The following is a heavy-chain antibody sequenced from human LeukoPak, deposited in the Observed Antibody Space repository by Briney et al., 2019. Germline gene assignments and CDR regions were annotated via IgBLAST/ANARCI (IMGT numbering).Heavy chain of an antibody. V-gene: IGHV3-53*04. J-gene: IGHJ4*02. CDR3: ARERYCSSTSCYPFDY. CDR2: IYSGGST. CDR1: GFTVSSNY. D-gene: IGHD2-2*01. Sequence: PGGSLRLSCAASGFTVSSNYMSWVRQAPGKGLEWVSVIYSGGSTYYADSVKGRFTISRHNSKNTLYLQMNSLRAEDTAAYYCARERYCSSTSCYPFDYWGQGTLVTVSS.